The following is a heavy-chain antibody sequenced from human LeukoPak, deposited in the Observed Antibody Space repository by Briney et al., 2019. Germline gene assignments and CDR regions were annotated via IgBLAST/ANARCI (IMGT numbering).Heavy chain of an antibody. CDR3: AKALSSSWTGMDV. Sequence: PGGSLRLSCAASGFTFNSYAMSWVRQAPGKGLEWVSAISGSGGSTYYADSVKGRFTISRDNSKNTLYLQMNSLRAEDTAVYYCAKALSSSWTGMDVWGQGTTVTVSS. CDR1: GFTFNSYA. V-gene: IGHV3-23*01. J-gene: IGHJ6*02. D-gene: IGHD6-6*01. CDR2: ISGSGGST.